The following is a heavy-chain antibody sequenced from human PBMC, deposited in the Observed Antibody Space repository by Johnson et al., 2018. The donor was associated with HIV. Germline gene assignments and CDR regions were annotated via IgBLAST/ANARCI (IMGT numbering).Heavy chain of an antibody. D-gene: IGHD1-14*01. Sequence: VQLVESGGGLVKPGGSLRLSCAASGFTFSSYEMNWDRQAPGKGLEWVSYISSSGSTIYYADSVKGRFTVSRDNAKNSLYLQMNSLRAEDTAVYYCALRFNRNAFDIWGQGTMVTVSS. V-gene: IGHV3-48*03. J-gene: IGHJ3*02. CDR3: ALRFNRNAFDI. CDR1: GFTFSSYE. CDR2: ISSSGSTI.